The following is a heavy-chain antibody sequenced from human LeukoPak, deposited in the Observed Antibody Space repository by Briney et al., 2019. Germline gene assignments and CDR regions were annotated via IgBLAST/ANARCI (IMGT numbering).Heavy chain of an antibody. CDR1: GYTFTSYY. Sequence: ASVKVSCKASGYTFTSYYMHWVRQAPGQGLEWMGIINPSGGSTSYAQKFQGRVTMTRDMSTSTVYMELSSLRSEDTAVYDCARENVDIVATLDYWGQGTLVTVSS. D-gene: IGHD5-12*01. V-gene: IGHV1-46*01. J-gene: IGHJ4*02. CDR3: ARENVDIVATLDY. CDR2: INPSGGST.